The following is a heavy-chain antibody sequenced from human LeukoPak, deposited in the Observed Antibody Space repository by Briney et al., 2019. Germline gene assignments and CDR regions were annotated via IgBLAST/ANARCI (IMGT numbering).Heavy chain of an antibody. CDR2: IYPGDSDT. V-gene: IGHV5-51*01. Sequence: RPGESLKISCKGSGYSITSYWIGWVRQMPGKGLEWMGIIYPGDSDTRYSPSFQGQVTISAGKSISTAYLQWSSLKASDTAMYYCARRAIAAAVDWFDPWGQGTLVTVSS. CDR1: GYSITSYW. J-gene: IGHJ5*02. CDR3: ARRAIAAAVDWFDP. D-gene: IGHD6-13*01.